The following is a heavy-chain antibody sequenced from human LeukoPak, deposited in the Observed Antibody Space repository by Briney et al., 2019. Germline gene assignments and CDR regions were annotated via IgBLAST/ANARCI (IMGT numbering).Heavy chain of an antibody. CDR3: TSDTYYYDSTGLGHWFDP. Sequence: ASVKVSCKASGYTFTGCYMHWVRQAPGQGLEGMGWINPNSGGTNYAQKFQGRVTMTWDTSISTAYMELSSLRSDDTAVYYCTSDTYYYDSTGLGHWFDPWGQGTLVTVSS. CDR1: GYTFTGCY. V-gene: IGHV1-2*02. J-gene: IGHJ5*02. D-gene: IGHD3-22*01. CDR2: INPNSGGT.